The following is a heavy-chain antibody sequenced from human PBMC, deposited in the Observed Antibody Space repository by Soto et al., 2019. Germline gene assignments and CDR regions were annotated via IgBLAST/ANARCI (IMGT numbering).Heavy chain of an antibody. CDR1: GFTFSSYW. J-gene: IGHJ4*02. V-gene: IGHV3-7*01. CDR3: ATQEGYSSYYFDY. D-gene: IGHD6-13*01. Sequence: QLGGSLRLSCAASGFTFSSYWMSWVRQAPGKGLEWVANIKQDGSEKYYVDSVKGRFTISRDNAKNSLYLQMNSLRAEDTAVYYCATQEGYSSYYFDYWGQGTLVTVSS. CDR2: IKQDGSEK.